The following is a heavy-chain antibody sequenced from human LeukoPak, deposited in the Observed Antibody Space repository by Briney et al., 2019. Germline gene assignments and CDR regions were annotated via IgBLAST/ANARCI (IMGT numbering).Heavy chain of an antibody. CDR3: TTGPYDYVWGSYTEIDY. V-gene: IGHV3-15*01. CDR2: IKSKTDGGTT. J-gene: IGHJ4*02. Sequence: GGSLRLSCAASGFTFSNAWMSWVRQAPGKGLEWVGRIKSKTDGGTTDYAAPVKGRFTISRDDSKNTLYLQMNSLKTEDTAVYYCTTGPYDYVWGSYTEIDYWGQGTLVTVSS. D-gene: IGHD3-16*01. CDR1: GFTFSNAW.